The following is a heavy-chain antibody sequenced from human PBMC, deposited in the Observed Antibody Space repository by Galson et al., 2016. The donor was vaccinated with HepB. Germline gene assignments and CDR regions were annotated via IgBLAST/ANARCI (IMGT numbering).Heavy chain of an antibody. J-gene: IGHJ4*02. Sequence: SVKVSCKASGYTFTYYSINWVRQAPGQGLQWMGWINTNTGNPTYAQGFTGRFLFSLDTSASTAYLQISSLEAEDTAVYYCAKGIAPRTSTWYTFDYWGQGTLATVSS. CDR2: INTNTGNP. V-gene: IGHV7-4-1*02. CDR1: GYTFTYYS. D-gene: IGHD6-13*01. CDR3: AKGIAPRTSTWYTFDY.